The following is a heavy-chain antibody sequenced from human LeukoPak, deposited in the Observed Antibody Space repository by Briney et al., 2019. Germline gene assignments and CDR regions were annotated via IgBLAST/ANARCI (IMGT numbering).Heavy chain of an antibody. CDR2: ISSSGSTI. D-gene: IGHD6-13*01. CDR1: GFTFSSYE. J-gene: IGHJ4*02. V-gene: IGHV3-48*03. CDR3: ARDRPGIAAAGTSC. Sequence: HSGGSLRLSCAASGFTFSSYEMNWVRQAPGKGLEWVSYISSSGSTIYYADSVKGRFTISRDNAKNSLYLQMNSLRAEDTAVYYCARDRPGIAAAGTSCWGQGTLVTVSS.